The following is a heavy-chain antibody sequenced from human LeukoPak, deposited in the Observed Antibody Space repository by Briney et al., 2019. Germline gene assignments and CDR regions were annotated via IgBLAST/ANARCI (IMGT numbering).Heavy chain of an antibody. J-gene: IGHJ5*02. CDR1: GYTFTGYY. D-gene: IGHD2-2*01. CDR3: ARDRRYCSSTSCPHVNWFDP. V-gene: IGHV1-2*02. Sequence: GASVKVSCKASGYTFTGYYMHRVRQAPGQGLEWMGWINPNSGGTNYAQKFQGRVTMTRDTSISTAYMELSRLRSDDTAVYYCARDRRYCSSTSCPHVNWFDPWGQGTLVTVSS. CDR2: INPNSGGT.